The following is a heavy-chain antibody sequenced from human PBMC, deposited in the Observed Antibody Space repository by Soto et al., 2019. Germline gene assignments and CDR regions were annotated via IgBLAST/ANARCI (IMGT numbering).Heavy chain of an antibody. D-gene: IGHD6-13*01. J-gene: IGHJ6*02. V-gene: IGHV1-8*01. Sequence: ASVKVSCKASGYTFTSYDINWVRQATGQGLEWMGWMNPNSGNTGYAQKFQGRVTMTRNTSISTASLKLSSVTAADTAVYYCARATSRSAAGNYYYYGMDVWGQGTTVTVSS. CDR2: MNPNSGNT. CDR3: ARATSRSAAGNYYYYGMDV. CDR1: GYTFTSYD.